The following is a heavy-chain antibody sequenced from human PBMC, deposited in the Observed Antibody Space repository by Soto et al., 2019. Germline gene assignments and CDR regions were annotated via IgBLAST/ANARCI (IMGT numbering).Heavy chain of an antibody. CDR3: AKGRFDVVTISPFDH. J-gene: IGHJ4*01. CDR1: GFTFSSFG. D-gene: IGHD3-3*02. Sequence: GGSLRLSCAASGFTFSSFGMHWVRQAPGKGLEWVAVISYDGTEEKYADSVKGRATVSRDNSKNTVYLQMNRLRGDDSAIYYCAKGRFDVVTISPFDHCGQGTLVTVSS. CDR2: ISYDGTEE. V-gene: IGHV3-30*18.